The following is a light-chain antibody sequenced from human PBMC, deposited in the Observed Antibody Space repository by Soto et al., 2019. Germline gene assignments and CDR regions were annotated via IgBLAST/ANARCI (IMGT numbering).Light chain of an antibody. Sequence: DLQMTQSPSSLSASIRDRVTITCQASQNITNNLSWYQQKPGKAPNLLIYHASKLAKGVTSRFSGSGSGTDFSFIITSLQREDLATYYCQQYYGLPPLTFGQGTRLEIK. J-gene: IGKJ5*01. CDR1: QNITNN. CDR3: QQYYGLPPLT. CDR2: HAS. V-gene: IGKV1-33*01.